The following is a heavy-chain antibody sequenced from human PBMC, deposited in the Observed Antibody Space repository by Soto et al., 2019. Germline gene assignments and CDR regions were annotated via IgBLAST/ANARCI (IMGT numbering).Heavy chain of an antibody. J-gene: IGHJ3*02. V-gene: IGHV4-59*01. CDR2: IYYSGST. Sequence: SETLSLTCTVSGGSISSYYWSWIRQPPGKGLEWIGYIYYSGSTNYNPSLKSRVTISVDTSKNQFSLKLSSVTAADTAVYYCARAPYCSGGSCYISDAFDIWGQGTMVTVSS. D-gene: IGHD2-15*01. CDR3: ARAPYCSGGSCYISDAFDI. CDR1: GGSISSYY.